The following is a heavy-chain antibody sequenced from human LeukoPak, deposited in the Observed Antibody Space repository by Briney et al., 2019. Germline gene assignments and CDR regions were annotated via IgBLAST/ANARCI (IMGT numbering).Heavy chain of an antibody. CDR1: RFTFSSYA. CDR2: ISGVGDST. CDR3: VVYGGSDTNAFDI. V-gene: IGHV3-23*01. Sequence: GGSLRLSCAASRFTFSSYAMTWVRQGPGKGLEWVADISGVGDSTFHADSVKGRFTISRDNSKNTLYLQMHSLRAEDAAVYYCVVYGGSDTNAFDIWGQGTMVTVSS. D-gene: IGHD5-12*01. J-gene: IGHJ3*02.